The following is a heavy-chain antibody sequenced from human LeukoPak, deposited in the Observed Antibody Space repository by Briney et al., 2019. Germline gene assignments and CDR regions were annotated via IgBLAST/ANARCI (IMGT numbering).Heavy chain of an antibody. CDR3: ARIRAPSSFGQRESDY. CDR2: INTNTRNP. J-gene: IGHJ4*02. V-gene: IGHV7-4-1*02. D-gene: IGHD3-3*02. Sequence: ASVKVSCKASGYTFTSYYMHWVRQAPGQGLEWMGWINTNTRNPTYAQGFTGRFVFSLDTSVSTAYLQISSLKAEDTAVYYCARIRAPSSFGQRESDYWGQGTLVTVSS. CDR1: GYTFTSYY.